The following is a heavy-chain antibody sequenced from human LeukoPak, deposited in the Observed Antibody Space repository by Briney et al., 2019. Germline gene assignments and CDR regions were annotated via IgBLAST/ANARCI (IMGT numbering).Heavy chain of an antibody. CDR2: IRYDGSNK. Sequence: PGGSLRLSCAASGFTFSSYGMHWVRQAPGRGLEWMTFIRYDGSNKYYADSVKGRFTISRDNSKNTLYLQMNSLRAEDTAMYYCAKDLKPAYYYGSGSINYWGQGTLVTVSS. D-gene: IGHD3-10*01. J-gene: IGHJ4*02. CDR3: AKDLKPAYYYGSGSINY. CDR1: GFTFSSYG. V-gene: IGHV3-30*02.